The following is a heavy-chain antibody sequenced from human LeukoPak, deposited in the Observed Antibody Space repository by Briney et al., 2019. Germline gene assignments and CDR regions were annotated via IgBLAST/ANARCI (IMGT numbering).Heavy chain of an antibody. CDR3: ARFGFGEKYYYYYYGMDV. V-gene: IGHV4-34*01. CDR1: GGSFSGYY. D-gene: IGHD3-10*01. J-gene: IGHJ6*02. CDR2: INHSGST. Sequence: SETLSLTCAVYGGSFSGYYWSWIRQPPGKGLEWIGEINHSGSTNYNPSLESRVTISVDTSKNQFSLKLSSVTAADTAVYYCARFGFGEKYYYYYYGMDVWGQGTTVTVSS.